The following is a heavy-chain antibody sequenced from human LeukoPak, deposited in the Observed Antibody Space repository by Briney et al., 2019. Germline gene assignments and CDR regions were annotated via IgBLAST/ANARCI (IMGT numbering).Heavy chain of an antibody. CDR3: ARGDRDGYNYDARFDY. V-gene: IGHV3-9*01. D-gene: IGHD5-24*01. CDR1: GFIFNNYA. Sequence: PGGSLRLSCAGSGFIFNNYAMHWVRQPPGKGLEWVSGISWNSGSIDYADSVKGRFTISRDNAKNSLYLQMNSLRVEDTAFYYCARGDRDGYNYDARFDYWGQGTLVTVSS. CDR2: ISWNSGSI. J-gene: IGHJ4*02.